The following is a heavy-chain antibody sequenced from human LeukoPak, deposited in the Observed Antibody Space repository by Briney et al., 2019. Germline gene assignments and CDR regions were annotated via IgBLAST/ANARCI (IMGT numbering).Heavy chain of an antibody. D-gene: IGHD3-10*01. CDR3: ARLRMVPPYYYYYYMDV. CDR1: GFTFSNYG. CDR2: IRYDGRNK. Sequence: GGSLRLSCAASGFTFSNYGMHWVRQAPGEGLEWVSFIRYDGRNKYYADSVKGRVTISRDNSKNTLYLQMNSLRAEDTAVYYCARLRMVPPYYYYYYMDVWGKGTTVTVSS. V-gene: IGHV3-30*02. J-gene: IGHJ6*03.